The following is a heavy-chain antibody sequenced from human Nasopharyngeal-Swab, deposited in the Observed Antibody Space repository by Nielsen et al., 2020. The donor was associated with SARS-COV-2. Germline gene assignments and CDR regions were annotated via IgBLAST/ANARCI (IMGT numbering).Heavy chain of an antibody. CDR1: GFTFSSYG. CDR2: ISYDGSNK. J-gene: IGHJ6*02. D-gene: IGHD3-10*01. Sequence: GESLKISCAASGFTFSSYGMHWVRQAPGKGLEWVAVISYDGSNKYYADSVKGRFTISRDNSKNTLYLQMNSLRAEDTAVYYCARGGDDYYYGMDVWGQGTTVTVSS. CDR3: ARGGDDYYYGMDV. V-gene: IGHV3-30*03.